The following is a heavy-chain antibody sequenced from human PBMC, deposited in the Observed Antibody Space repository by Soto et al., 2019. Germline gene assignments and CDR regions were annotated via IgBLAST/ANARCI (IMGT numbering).Heavy chain of an antibody. CDR1: VYTFTSYG. Sequence: QVQLVQSGAEVKKPGASVKVSCKASVYTFTSYGISWVRQAPGQGLEWMGWISAYNGNTNYAQKLQGRVTMTTDTATSTAYMALSRRISDDTAAYYCARDGVDTATGYYYGMDVGGQGTTVTASS. CDR2: ISAYNGNT. J-gene: IGHJ6*02. CDR3: ARDGVDTATGYYYGMDV. V-gene: IGHV1-18*01. D-gene: IGHD5-18*01.